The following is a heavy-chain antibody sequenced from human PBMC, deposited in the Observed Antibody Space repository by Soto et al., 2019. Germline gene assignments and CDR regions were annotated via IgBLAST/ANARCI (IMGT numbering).Heavy chain of an antibody. Sequence: SETLSLTCTVSGGSISSSSYYWGWIRQPPGKGLEWIGSIYYSGSTYYNPSLKSRVTISVDTSKNQFSLKLSSVTAADTAVYYCAGTPGYSSSWYGYYYYGMDVWGQGTTVTVSS. CDR1: GGSISSSSYY. V-gene: IGHV4-39*01. J-gene: IGHJ6*02. D-gene: IGHD6-13*01. CDR2: IYYSGST. CDR3: AGTPGYSSSWYGYYYYGMDV.